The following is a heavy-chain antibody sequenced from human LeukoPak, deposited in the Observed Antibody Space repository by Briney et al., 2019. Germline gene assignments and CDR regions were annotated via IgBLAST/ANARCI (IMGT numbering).Heavy chain of an antibody. CDR3: ARGYCSSTSCSFDY. CDR2: IYSGGST. D-gene: IGHD2-2*01. J-gene: IGHJ4*02. Sequence: GGSLRLSCAASGFTVSSNYMSWVRQAPGKGLEWVSSIYSGGSTYYADSVKGRFTISRDNAKNSLYLQMNSLRAEDTAVYYCARGYCSSTSCSFDYWGQGTLVTVSS. V-gene: IGHV3-66*01. CDR1: GFTVSSNY.